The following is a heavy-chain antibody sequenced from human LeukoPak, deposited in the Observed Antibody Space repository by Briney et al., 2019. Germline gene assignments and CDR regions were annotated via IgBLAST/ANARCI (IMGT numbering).Heavy chain of an antibody. CDR3: ARDRGWLHYYDNSGYHFDY. D-gene: IGHD3-22*01. Sequence: PSETLSLTCAVYGGSFSGYYWSWIRQPPGKGLEWIGGINHSGSTNYNPSLKSRVTISVDTSKNQFSLKLSSVTAADTAVYYCARDRGWLHYYDNSGYHFDYWGQGTLVTVSS. V-gene: IGHV4-34*01. CDR1: GGSFSGYY. CDR2: INHSGST. J-gene: IGHJ4*02.